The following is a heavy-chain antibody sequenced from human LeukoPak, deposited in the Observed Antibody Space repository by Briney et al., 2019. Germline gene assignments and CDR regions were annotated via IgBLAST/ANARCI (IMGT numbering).Heavy chain of an antibody. CDR1: GFTFSSYS. CDR2: ISSSSSYI. Sequence: PGGSLRLSCAASGFTFSSYSMNWVRQAPGKGLEWVSSISSSSSYIYYADSVKGRFTISRDNAKNSLYLQMNSLRAEDTAVYYCARYGSRSYYFDYWGQGTLVTVSS. J-gene: IGHJ4*02. CDR3: ARYGSRSYYFDY. V-gene: IGHV3-21*01. D-gene: IGHD3-10*01.